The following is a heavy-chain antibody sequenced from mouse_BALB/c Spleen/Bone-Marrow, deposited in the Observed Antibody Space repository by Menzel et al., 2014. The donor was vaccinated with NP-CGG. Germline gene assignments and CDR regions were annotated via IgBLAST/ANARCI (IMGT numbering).Heavy chain of an antibody. CDR3: ARGPSYGNYLYYALDY. CDR2: IISGGNT. J-gene: IGHJ4*01. Sequence: EVKLMDSGGGLVKPGGSLKLSCAASGFSFRSYAMSWVRQTPERRLEWVASIISGGNTYYPDSVKGRFTISRDNARTIIYLQMSSLTSEDTAMYYCARGPSYGNYLYYALDYWGQGTSVTVSS. D-gene: IGHD2-10*02. V-gene: IGHV5-6-5*01. CDR1: GFSFRSYA.